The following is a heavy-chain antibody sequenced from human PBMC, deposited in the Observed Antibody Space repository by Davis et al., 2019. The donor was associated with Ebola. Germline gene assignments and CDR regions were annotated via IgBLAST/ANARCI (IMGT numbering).Heavy chain of an antibody. CDR2: ISGDGGST. V-gene: IGHV3-43*02. J-gene: IGHJ3*02. CDR1: GFTFSSYG. CDR3: AKEHVGAFDI. D-gene: IGHD1-26*01. Sequence: GESLKISCAASGFTFSSYGMHWVRQAPGKGLEWVSLISGDGGSTYYADSVKGRFTISRDNSKNSLYLQMNSLRTEDTALYYCAKEHVGAFDIWGQGTMVTVSS.